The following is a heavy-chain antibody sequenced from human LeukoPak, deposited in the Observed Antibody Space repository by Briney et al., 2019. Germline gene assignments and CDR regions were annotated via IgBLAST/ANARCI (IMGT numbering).Heavy chain of an antibody. D-gene: IGHD3-16*02. Sequence: AGGSLRLSCAASGFTFSSYSMNWVRQAPGKGLEWVSAISGSGGSTYYADSVKGRFTISRDNSKNTLYLQMNSLRAEDTAVYYCAKGPYDYVWGSYRYTSKFDYWGQGTLVTVSS. CDR2: ISGSGGST. V-gene: IGHV3-23*01. J-gene: IGHJ4*02. CDR1: GFTFSSYS. CDR3: AKGPYDYVWGSYRYTSKFDY.